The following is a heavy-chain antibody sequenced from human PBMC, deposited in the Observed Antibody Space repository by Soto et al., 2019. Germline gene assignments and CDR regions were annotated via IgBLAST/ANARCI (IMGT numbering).Heavy chain of an antibody. J-gene: IGHJ4*02. Sequence: GGSMRLSCAASGLTLSSYAMHWVRQAPGKGLEWVSTISGSDGSTYYADSVKGRFTTSRDNSKNTLYLQMNSLRAEDTAVYYCAKEGLSSLYFFDYWGQGTLVTVSS. CDR2: ISGSDGST. V-gene: IGHV3-23*01. CDR1: GLTLSSYA. D-gene: IGHD2-8*01. CDR3: AKEGLSSLYFFDY.